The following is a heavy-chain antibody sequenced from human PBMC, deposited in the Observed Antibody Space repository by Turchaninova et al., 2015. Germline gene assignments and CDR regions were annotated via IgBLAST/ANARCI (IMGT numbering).Heavy chain of an antibody. J-gene: IGHJ2*01. D-gene: IGHD2-15*01. CDR3: ARDGGYCGGGSCYSDWYFDL. CDR2: IHDSGST. Sequence: QVQLQESGPGLVKPSETLSLPCTVSGGPIRSYYWSWIRQPPGKGLEWIGYIHDSGSTNYNPSLKSRVTISADTSKNQLSLKLSSVTAADTAVYYCARDGGYCGGGSCYSDWYFDLWGRGTLVTVSS. V-gene: IGHV4-59*01. CDR1: GGPIRSYY.